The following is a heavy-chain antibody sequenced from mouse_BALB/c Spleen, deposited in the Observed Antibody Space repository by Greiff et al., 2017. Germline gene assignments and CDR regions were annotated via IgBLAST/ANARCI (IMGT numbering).Heavy chain of an antibody. D-gene: IGHD2-4*01. CDR3: ARSTMITTEGTLFAY. V-gene: IGHV1S137*01. CDR1: GYTFTDYA. CDR2: ISTYYGDA. Sequence: VQLVESGAELVRPGVSVKISCKGSGYTFTDYAMHWVKQSHAKSLEWIGVISTYYGDASYNQKFKGKATMTVDKSSSTAYMELARLTSEDSAIYYCARSTMITTEGTLFAYWGQGTLVTVSA. J-gene: IGHJ3*01.